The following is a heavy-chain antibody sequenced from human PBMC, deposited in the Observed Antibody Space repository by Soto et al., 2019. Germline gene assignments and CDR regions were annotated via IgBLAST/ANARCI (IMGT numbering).Heavy chain of an antibody. CDR1: EFTFSYYW. CDR3: ARGDVGAFDL. V-gene: IGHV3-74*03. Sequence: EVQLVESGGGLVQPGGSLRLSCVASEFTFSYYWMHWFRQVPGKGLVWVSRIHSDGSSTTYADSVMGRFTISRDNAKNTLYLQMASLRAEDTAVYYCARGDVGAFDLWGQGTMATVSS. D-gene: IGHD1-26*01. J-gene: IGHJ3*01. CDR2: IHSDGSST.